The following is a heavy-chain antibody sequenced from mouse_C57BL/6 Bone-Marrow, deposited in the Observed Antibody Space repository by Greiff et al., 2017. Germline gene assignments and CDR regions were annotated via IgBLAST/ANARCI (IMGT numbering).Heavy chain of an antibody. CDR2: IDPSDSYT. CDR1: GYTFTSSW. CDR3: ARDYYGSSFDY. V-gene: IGHV1-59*01. D-gene: IGHD1-1*01. J-gene: IGHJ2*01. Sequence: QVQLQQPGAELVRPGTSVKLSCKASGYTFTSSWMHWVKQRPGQGLAWIGVIDPSDSYTNYNPKFKGKATLTVDTSSSTAYMQLSSLTSEDTAVCYCARDYYGSSFDYWGQGTTLTVSS.